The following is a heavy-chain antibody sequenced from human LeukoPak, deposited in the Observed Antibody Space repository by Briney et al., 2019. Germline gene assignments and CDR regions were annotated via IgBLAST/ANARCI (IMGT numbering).Heavy chain of an antibody. CDR2: ISGSGDNT. J-gene: IGHJ4*02. CDR1: GFTFSSYA. Sequence: GGSLRLSCAASGFTFSSYAMSWVRQAPGKGLEWVSGISGSGDNTYYADSVKGRFTISRDNSKNTLYVQVNSLGTEDTAAYYCAKDFYDSSGSRYDYWGQGTLVTVSS. V-gene: IGHV3-23*01. D-gene: IGHD3-22*01. CDR3: AKDFYDSSGSRYDY.